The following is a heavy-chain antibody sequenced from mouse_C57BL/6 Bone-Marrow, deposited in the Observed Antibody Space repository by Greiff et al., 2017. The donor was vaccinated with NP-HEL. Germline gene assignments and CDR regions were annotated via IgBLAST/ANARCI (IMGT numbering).Heavy chain of an antibody. D-gene: IGHD2-2*01. V-gene: IGHV5-4*01. J-gene: IGHJ2*01. CDR3: ARDTGYHYVNY. CDR2: ISDGGSYT. Sequence: EVTLVESGGGLVKPGGSLKLSCAASGFTFSSYAMSWVRQTPEKRLEWVATISDGGSYTYYPDNVKGRFTISIDNAKNNLYLQMSHLKSEDTAMNYCARDTGYHYVNYWGQGTTLTGSS. CDR1: GFTFSSYA.